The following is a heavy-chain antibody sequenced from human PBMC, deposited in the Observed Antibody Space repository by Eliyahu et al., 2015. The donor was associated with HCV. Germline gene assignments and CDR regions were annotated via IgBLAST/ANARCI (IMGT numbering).Heavy chain of an antibody. Sequence: EVQLLDSGGGLVQPGGSLRPSCAASGFTFSSYGMTWVRQAPGKGLECVSIITSTGGATYYADSVKGRFTISRDNSKNTLFLQMNSLRAEDTAVYYCARGYREPDYWGPGTLVTVSS. D-gene: IGHD1-1*01. CDR2: ITSTGGAT. CDR3: ARGYREPDY. J-gene: IGHJ4*02. V-gene: IGHV3-23*01. CDR1: GFTFSSYG.